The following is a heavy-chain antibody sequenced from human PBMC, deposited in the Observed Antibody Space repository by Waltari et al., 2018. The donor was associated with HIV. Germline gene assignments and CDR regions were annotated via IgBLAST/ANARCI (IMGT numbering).Heavy chain of an antibody. V-gene: IGHV3-21*01. CDR2: ITGSSSSI. Sequence: EVHLVESGGGLVRPGGSLRLACAASGFTFSSYRLNWVRQAPGKGLEWISAITGSSSSIYYADSVKGRFTISRDNPKNSLYLQMNSLRDEDTAVYYCVRGLTYCGGDCSVGHWGQGTLVTVSS. CDR1: GFTFSSYR. CDR3: VRGLTYCGGDCSVGH. D-gene: IGHD2-21*02. J-gene: IGHJ5*02.